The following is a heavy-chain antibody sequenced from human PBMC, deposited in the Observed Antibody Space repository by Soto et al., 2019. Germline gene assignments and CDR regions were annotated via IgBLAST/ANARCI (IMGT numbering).Heavy chain of an antibody. CDR2: VGGSDTDK. CDR3: AKDATAVNGVWDPFDM. V-gene: IGHV3-23*01. D-gene: IGHD2-8*01. J-gene: IGHJ3*02. Sequence: EVQLLESGGGVVQPGGSLRLSCAASGFTFSAYAMSWVRQAPGKGLQWVSGVGGSDTDKHYADSVRGRFTVSRDNSKNTLYLQLNSLRDDDKAVYYCAKDATAVNGVWDPFDMWAQGTEVTVSS. CDR1: GFTFSAYA.